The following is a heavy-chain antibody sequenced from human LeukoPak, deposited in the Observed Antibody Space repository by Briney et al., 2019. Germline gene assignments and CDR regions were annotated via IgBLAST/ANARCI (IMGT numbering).Heavy chain of an antibody. CDR3: ARRGHSSSSSAGYYYYYMDV. J-gene: IGHJ6*03. CDR1: GGSISSGGYY. CDR2: IYYSGST. D-gene: IGHD6-6*01. V-gene: IGHV4-31*03. Sequence: SQTLSLTCTVSGGSISSGGYYWSWIRQHPGKGLEWIGYIYYSGSTYYNPSLKSRVTISVDMSKNQFSLKLSSVTAADTAVYYCARRGHSSSSSAGYYYYYMDVWGKGTTVTVSS.